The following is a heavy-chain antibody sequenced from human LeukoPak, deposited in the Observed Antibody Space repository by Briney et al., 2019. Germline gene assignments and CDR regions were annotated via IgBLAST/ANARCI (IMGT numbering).Heavy chain of an antibody. CDR3: ARKYSGYDLGGFDY. V-gene: IGHV3-30-3*01. Sequence: GVLRLSCAASGFTFSSYAMHWVRQAPGKGLEWVAVISYDGSNKYYADSVKGRFTISRDNSKNTLYLQMNSLSAEDTAVYYCARKYSGYDLGGFDYWGQGTLVTVSS. CDR2: ISYDGSNK. J-gene: IGHJ4*02. D-gene: IGHD5-12*01. CDR1: GFTFSSYA.